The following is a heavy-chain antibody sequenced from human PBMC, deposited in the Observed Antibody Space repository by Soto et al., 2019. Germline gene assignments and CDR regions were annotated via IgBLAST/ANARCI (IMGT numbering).Heavy chain of an antibody. V-gene: IGHV1-46*01. CDR1: GYTFTSYD. J-gene: IGHJ4*02. CDR3: ARDTAVAGTDY. Sequence: ASVKVSCKASGYTFTSYDIKWVRQAPGQGLEWMGIINPSGGSTSYAQKFQGRVTMTRDTSTSTVYMELSSLRSEDTAVYYCARDTAVAGTDYWGQGTLVTVSS. CDR2: INPSGGST. D-gene: IGHD6-19*01.